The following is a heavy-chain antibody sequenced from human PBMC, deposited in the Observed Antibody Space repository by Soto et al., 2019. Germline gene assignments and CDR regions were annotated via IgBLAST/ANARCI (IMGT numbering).Heavy chain of an antibody. CDR1: GFTFASYA. Sequence: EVHLLESGGSLVQPGGSLRLSCAASGFTFASYAMGWVRQAPGEGLEWVSSIGGSGSYTYYADSVKGRFTISRDNFKNTLYLQMNSLRAEDTAVYYCAKDNLAPYSKGWAIRFDPWGQGTLVTVSS. CDR2: IGGSGSYT. J-gene: IGHJ5*02. V-gene: IGHV3-23*01. D-gene: IGHD6-19*01. CDR3: AKDNLAPYSKGWAIRFDP.